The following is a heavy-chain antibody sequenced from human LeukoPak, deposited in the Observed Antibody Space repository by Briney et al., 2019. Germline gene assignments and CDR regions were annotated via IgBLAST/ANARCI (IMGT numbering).Heavy chain of an antibody. CDR3: ARDLVDTVMSHLVLFDY. J-gene: IGHJ4*02. Sequence: PSETLSLTCTVSGGSISSYYWSWIRQTPGKGLEWIGYIYYSGSTNFNPSLKSRVTMSVDTSNNQFSLKLSSVTAADTAVYYCARDLVDTVMSHLVLFDYWGQGTLVTVSS. D-gene: IGHD5-18*01. CDR2: IYYSGST. CDR1: GGSISSYY. V-gene: IGHV4-59*12.